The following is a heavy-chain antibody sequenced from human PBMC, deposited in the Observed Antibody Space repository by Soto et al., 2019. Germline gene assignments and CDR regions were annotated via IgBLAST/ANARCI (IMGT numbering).Heavy chain of an antibody. CDR3: ARGLWDLDFFDY. Sequence: GGSLRLSCAASGFTVSTNYINWVRQAPGKGPEWVSVIHTGGSTFYADSVKGRFTISRDNSKNTVNLQMNNLRVEDTAVYYCARGLWDLDFFDYWGQGTLVTVSS. CDR1: GFTVSTNY. J-gene: IGHJ4*02. D-gene: IGHD1-26*01. CDR2: IHTGGST. V-gene: IGHV3-66*01.